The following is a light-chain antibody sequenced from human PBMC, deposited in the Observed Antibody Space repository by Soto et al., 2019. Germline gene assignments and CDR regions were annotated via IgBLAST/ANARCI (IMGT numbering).Light chain of an antibody. V-gene: IGKV3D-20*01. CDR3: QQDSTSPRCT. CDR1: QTVHSNY. J-gene: IGKJ4*01. CDR2: DAS. Sequence: EVVLIQSPATLSLSPGERTTLSCGASQTVHSNYLAWYKHKPGLAPRLLIYDASSRATGIPDRFRGSGSGTDFTLTISRLEPEDFAVYYYQQDSTSPRCTFGRGTKVEIK.